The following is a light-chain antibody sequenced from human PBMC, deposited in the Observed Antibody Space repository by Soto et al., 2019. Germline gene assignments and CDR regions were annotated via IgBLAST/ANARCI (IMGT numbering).Light chain of an antibody. Sequence: DIQMTQSPSSLSASVGDRVTITCRASQTISTYLNRYQQKPGKAPRLLIYDASSLLSGVPSRFSGSGSGTDFTLTIASLQPEDFSTYYCQQSDSTPYTFGQGTKVDIK. CDR2: DAS. V-gene: IGKV1-39*01. CDR3: QQSDSTPYT. J-gene: IGKJ2*01. CDR1: QTISTY.